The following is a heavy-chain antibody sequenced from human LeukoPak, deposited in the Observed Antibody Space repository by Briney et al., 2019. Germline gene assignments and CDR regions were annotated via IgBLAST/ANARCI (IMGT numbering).Heavy chain of an antibody. V-gene: IGHV3-21*04. D-gene: IGHD3-22*01. Sequence: GGSLRLSCAASGFTFSSYSMNWVRQAPGKGLEWVSSISSSSSYIYYADSVKGRFTISRDNAKNSLYLQMNSLRAEDTALYYCAKDLAYYYDSSGYSPDAFDIWGQGTMVTVSS. CDR1: GFTFSSYS. CDR2: ISSSSSYI. CDR3: AKDLAYYYDSSGYSPDAFDI. J-gene: IGHJ3*02.